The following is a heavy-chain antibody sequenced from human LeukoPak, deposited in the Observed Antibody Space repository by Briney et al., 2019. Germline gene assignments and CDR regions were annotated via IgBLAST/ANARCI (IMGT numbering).Heavy chain of an antibody. CDR2: INPNSGGT. V-gene: IGHV1-2*02. D-gene: IGHD3-9*01. CDR1: GYIFTGYY. Sequence: ASVKVSCKASGYIFTGYYIHWVRQAPGQGLEWMGWINPNSGGTNYAQKFQGRVTMTRDTSISTAYMELSRLTSDDTAVYYCARGFDILTAHWVDYWGQGTLVSVSS. J-gene: IGHJ4*02. CDR3: ARGFDILTAHWVDY.